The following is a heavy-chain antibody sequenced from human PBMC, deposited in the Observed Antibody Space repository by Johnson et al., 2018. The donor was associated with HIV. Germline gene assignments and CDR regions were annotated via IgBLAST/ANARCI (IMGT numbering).Heavy chain of an antibody. CDR1: GSTFSTYA. CDR2: ISGRGGSP. V-gene: IGHV3-23*04. J-gene: IGHJ3*02. CDR3: ARDTKVPRYNWNDGAFDI. D-gene: IGHD1-1*01. Sequence: VQLVESGGGLVQLGGSLRLSCAASGSTFSTYAMSWVRRAPGKGREWVPAISGRGGSPNYADPVNGRFPISRENSKNKLYLQMNSLRAEDTALYYWARDTKVPRYNWNDGAFDIWGQGTMVTVSS.